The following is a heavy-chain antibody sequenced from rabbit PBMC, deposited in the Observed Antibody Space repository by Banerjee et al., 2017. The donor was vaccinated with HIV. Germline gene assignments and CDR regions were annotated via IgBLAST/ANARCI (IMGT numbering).Heavy chain of an antibody. CDR3: ARDVWGEGYYFNL. Sequence: QEQLEESGGDLVKPEGSLTLTCTASGFSFSNGYVMCWVRQAPGKGLEWIACINTISGDTVYATWAKGRFTISKTSSTTVTLQMTSLTVADTATYFCARDVWGEGYYFNLWGPGTLVTVS. V-gene: IGHV1S45*01. CDR2: INTISGDT. J-gene: IGHJ4*01. CDR1: GFSFSNGYV. D-gene: IGHD4-1*01.